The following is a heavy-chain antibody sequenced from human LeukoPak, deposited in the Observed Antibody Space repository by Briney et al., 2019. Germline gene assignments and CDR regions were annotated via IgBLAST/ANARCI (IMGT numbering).Heavy chain of an antibody. CDR2: INPSGGST. CDR3: ARGSSGGNSWDYYYYYYMDV. CDR1: GYTFTSYY. D-gene: IGHD4-23*01. J-gene: IGHJ6*03. V-gene: IGHV1-46*01. Sequence: ASVKVSCKASGYTFTSYYMHWVRQAPGQGLEWMGIINPSGGSTSYAQKFQGRVTMTRDTSTSTVYMELSSLRSEDTAVYYCARGSSGGNSWDYYYYYYMDVWGKGTTVTISS.